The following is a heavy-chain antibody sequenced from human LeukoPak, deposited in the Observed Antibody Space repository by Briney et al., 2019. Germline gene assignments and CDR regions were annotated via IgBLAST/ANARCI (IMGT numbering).Heavy chain of an antibody. J-gene: IGHJ4*02. CDR2: ISGSGGST. V-gene: IGHV3-23*01. CDR1: GFTFSSYA. Sequence: PGGSLRLSCAASGFTFSSYAMSWVRQAPGKGLEWVSAISGSGGSTYYADSVKSRFTISRDNSKNTLYLQMNSLRAEDTGVYYCAKRALLGFGELYYFDYWGQGTLVTVSS. CDR3: AKRALLGFGELYYFDY. D-gene: IGHD3-10*01.